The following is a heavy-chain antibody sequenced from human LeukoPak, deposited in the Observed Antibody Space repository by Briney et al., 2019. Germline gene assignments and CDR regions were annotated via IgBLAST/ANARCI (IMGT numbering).Heavy chain of an antibody. Sequence: ASAKVSCKASGYTFTSYGISWVRQAPGQGLEWMGWISAYNGNTNYAQKPQGRVTMTTDTSTSTAYMELRSLRSDDTAVYYCARGGMEMATIIQYYFDYWGQGTLVTVSS. CDR2: ISAYNGNT. J-gene: IGHJ4*02. CDR3: ARGGMEMATIIQYYFDY. D-gene: IGHD5-24*01. CDR1: GYTFTSYG. V-gene: IGHV1-18*01.